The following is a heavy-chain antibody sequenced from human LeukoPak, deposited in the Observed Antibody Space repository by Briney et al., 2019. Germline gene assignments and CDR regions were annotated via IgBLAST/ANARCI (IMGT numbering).Heavy chain of an antibody. J-gene: IGHJ4*02. CDR1: GYTFTGYY. CDR2: INPNSGGT. V-gene: IGHV1-2*02. CDR3: ARGGRRIAVAGTLDY. D-gene: IGHD6-19*01. Sequence: GASVKVSCKASGYTFTGYYMHWVRQAPGQGLEWMGWINPNSGGTNYAQKFQGRVTMTRDTSISTAYMELSRLRSDDTAVYYCARGGRRIAVAGTLDYWGQGTLVTVSS.